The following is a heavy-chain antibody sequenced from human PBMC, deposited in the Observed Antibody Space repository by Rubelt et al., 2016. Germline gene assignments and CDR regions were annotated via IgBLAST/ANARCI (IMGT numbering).Heavy chain of an antibody. CDR3: ARGTHSGTYYMYFDY. V-gene: IGHV4-34*01. Sequence: QVQLQQWGAGLLKPSETLSLTCAVFGGSFSGYYWTWIRQPPGKGLEWIGNIYYRGSTNYNPSLKSRVSMSVDTSKNQFSLELSSVSTSDSAVYYCARGTHSGTYYMYFDYWGQGTLVTVSS. CDR2: IYYRGST. CDR1: GGSFSGYY. J-gene: IGHJ4*02. D-gene: IGHD1-26*01.